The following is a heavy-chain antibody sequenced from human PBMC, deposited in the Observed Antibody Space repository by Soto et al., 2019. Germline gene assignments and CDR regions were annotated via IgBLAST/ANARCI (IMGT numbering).Heavy chain of an antibody. CDR3: AKLIRLDDQMDV. CDR2: ISYDGSNK. J-gene: IGHJ6*02. D-gene: IGHD3-16*01. Sequence: TGGSLRLSCAASGFTFSSYGMHWVRQAPGKGLEWVAVISYDGSNKYYADSVKGRFTISRDNSKNTLYLQMNSLRAEDTAVYYCAKLIRLDDQMDVWGQGTTVTVSS. V-gene: IGHV3-30*18. CDR1: GFTFSSYG.